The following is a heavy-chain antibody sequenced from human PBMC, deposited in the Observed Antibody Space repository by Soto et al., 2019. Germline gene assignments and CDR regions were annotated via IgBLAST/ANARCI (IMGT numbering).Heavy chain of an antibody. CDR1: GGSFSAYY. V-gene: IGHV4-34*01. Sequence: SETLSLTCAVYGGSFSAYYWSWIRQPPGKGLEWIGEINHSGSTNYNPSLKSRVTISVDTSKNQFSLKLSSVTAADTAVYYCARGEFNTMIVVVTSFDYWSQGTLVTVSS. J-gene: IGHJ4*02. CDR3: ARGEFNTMIVVVTSFDY. CDR2: INHSGST. D-gene: IGHD3-22*01.